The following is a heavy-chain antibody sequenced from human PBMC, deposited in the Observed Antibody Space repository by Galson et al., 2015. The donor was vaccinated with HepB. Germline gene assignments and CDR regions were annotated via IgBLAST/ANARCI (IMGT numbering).Heavy chain of an antibody. V-gene: IGHV1-3*01. CDR2: INAGNGNT. Sequence: SVKVSCKASGYTFTSYAMHWVRQAPGQRLEWMGWINAGNGNTKYSQKFQGRVTITRDTSASTAYMELSSLRSEDTAVYYCARGATTRHYYYYGMDVWGQGTTVTVSS. CDR1: GYTFTSYA. D-gene: IGHD4-17*01. CDR3: ARGATTRHYYYYGMDV. J-gene: IGHJ6*02.